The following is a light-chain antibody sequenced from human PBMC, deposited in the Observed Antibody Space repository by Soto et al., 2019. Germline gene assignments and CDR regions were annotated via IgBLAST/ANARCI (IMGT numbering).Light chain of an antibody. J-gene: IGLJ7*01. Sequence: QSVLTQSPSVSGTPGQGVTISCSGGTSNIGTYTVNWYQQLPGTAPKVLIYGDNQRPSGVADRFSGSKSGTSASLAISGLQSEDEADYYCQSYDSSLSHAVFGGGTQLTVL. CDR3: QSYDSSLSHAV. V-gene: IGLV1-44*01. CDR2: GDN. CDR1: TSNIGTYT.